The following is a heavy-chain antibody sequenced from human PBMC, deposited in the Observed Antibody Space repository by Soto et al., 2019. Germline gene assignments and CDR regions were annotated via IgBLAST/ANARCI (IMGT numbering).Heavy chain of an antibody. CDR1: GNTFSNYY. V-gene: IGHV1-46*03. CDR3: ARGGHVVVVTAAFDY. D-gene: IGHD2-21*02. J-gene: IGHJ4*02. CDR2: INPSGGHT. Sequence: QVQLVQSGAEVKKPGASVKVSCKASGNTFSNYYIHWVRQAPGQGLEWMGTINPSGGHTTYAQKFRGRVSXNXXXSXXTLYTELNSLRSEDTAVYYCARGGHVVVVTAAFDYWGQGTLVTVSS.